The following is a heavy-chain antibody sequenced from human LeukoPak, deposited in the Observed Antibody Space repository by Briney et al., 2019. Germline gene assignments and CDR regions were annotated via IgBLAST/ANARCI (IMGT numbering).Heavy chain of an antibody. Sequence: GGSLRLSCAASGFTFSSFWMYWVRQAPGKGLAWVSRINSGGSSIGYADSVKGRFTISRDNAKNTLSLQMDSLRAEDTAVYYCVRSGGSYAFDYWGQGTLVTVSS. CDR2: INSGGSSI. J-gene: IGHJ4*02. D-gene: IGHD1-26*01. CDR1: GFTFSSFW. CDR3: VRSGGSYAFDY. V-gene: IGHV3-74*01.